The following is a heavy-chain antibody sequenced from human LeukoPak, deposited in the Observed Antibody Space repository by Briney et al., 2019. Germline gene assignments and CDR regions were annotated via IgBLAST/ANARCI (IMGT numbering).Heavy chain of an antibody. CDR2: IRYDGSNK. V-gene: IGHV3-30*02. Sequence: PGGSLRLSCAASGFTFSSYGMHWVRQAPGKGLEWVAFIRYDGSNKYYADSVKGRFTIFRDNSKNTLYLQMNSLRAEDTAVYYCARGPSHSSCYYYYFDYWGQGTLVTVSS. CDR3: ARGPSHSSCYYYYFDY. J-gene: IGHJ4*02. D-gene: IGHD3-22*01. CDR1: GFTFSSYG.